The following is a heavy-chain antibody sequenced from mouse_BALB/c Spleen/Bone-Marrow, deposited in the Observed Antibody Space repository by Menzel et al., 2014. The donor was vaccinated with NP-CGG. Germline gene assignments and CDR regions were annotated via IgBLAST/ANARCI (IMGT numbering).Heavy chain of an antibody. J-gene: IGHJ3*01. Sequence: QVQLKESGAELVMPGVSVKLSCKASGYTFTNYYMYWVKQRPGQDLEWIGEINPSNGGTNFNEKFKSKATLTVDKSSSTAYMQLSSLTSEDSAVYYCTTLGRFAYWGQGTLVTVSA. V-gene: IGHV1S81*02. CDR3: TTLGRFAY. CDR1: GYTFTNYY. D-gene: IGHD4-1*01. CDR2: INPSNGGT.